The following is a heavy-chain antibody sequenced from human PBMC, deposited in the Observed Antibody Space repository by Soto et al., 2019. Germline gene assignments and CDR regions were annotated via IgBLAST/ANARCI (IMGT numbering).Heavy chain of an antibody. Sequence: EVQLVESEGGSIQPGGSLRLSCVASGFTFTSYWMHWVRQGPGEGLVWVARTNVDGGRTSYGDSVKGRFTISRDNAKNTLYLQMNGRRVEDTGTYYCAREGWRALDYWGRGSLITVSA. J-gene: IGHJ4*02. CDR1: GFTFTSYW. V-gene: IGHV3-74*01. CDR3: AREGWRALDY. CDR2: TNVDGGRT.